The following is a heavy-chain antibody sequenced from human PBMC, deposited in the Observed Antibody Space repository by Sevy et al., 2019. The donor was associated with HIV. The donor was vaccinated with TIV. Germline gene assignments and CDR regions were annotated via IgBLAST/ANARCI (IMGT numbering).Heavy chain of an antibody. Sequence: GGSLRLSCTASGFTCGDYAMSWFRQAPGKGLEGVGFIRSKAYGGTTEYAASVKGRFTLSRDDSKSIAYLQMNSLKTEGTAVYYCTRDPSRGYSYGYGYWGPGTLITVSS. D-gene: IGHD5-18*01. CDR2: IRSKAYGGTT. V-gene: IGHV3-49*03. CDR3: TRDPSRGYSYGYGY. CDR1: GFTCGDYA. J-gene: IGHJ1*01.